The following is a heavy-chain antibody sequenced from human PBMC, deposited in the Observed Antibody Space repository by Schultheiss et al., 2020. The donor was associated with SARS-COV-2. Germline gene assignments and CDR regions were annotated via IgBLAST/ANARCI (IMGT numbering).Heavy chain of an antibody. V-gene: IGHV3-9*01. J-gene: IGHJ6*04. D-gene: IGHD3-3*01. CDR3: ASSTIFGVVIPLDV. Sequence: SLKISCAASGFTFDDYDMHWVRQAPGKGLEWVAVTSWKSGGVDYADSVKGRFTISRHNSKNTLYLQMNSLRAEDTAVYYCASSTIFGVVIPLDVWGKGTTVTVSS. CDR2: TSWKSGGV. CDR1: GFTFDDYD.